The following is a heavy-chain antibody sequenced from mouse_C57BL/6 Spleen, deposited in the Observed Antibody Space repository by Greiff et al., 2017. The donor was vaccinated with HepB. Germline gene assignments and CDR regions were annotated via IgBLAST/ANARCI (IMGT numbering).Heavy chain of an antibody. J-gene: IGHJ2*01. CDR3: AISDYYDSSYPDY. V-gene: IGHV1-64*01. D-gene: IGHD1-1*01. CDR1: GYTFTSYW. Sequence: QVQLQQSGAELVKPGASVKLSCKASGYTFTSYWMHWVKQRPGQGLEWIGMIHPNSGSTNYNEKFKSKATLTVDKSSSAAYMKLSSLTSEDSAVYYCAISDYYDSSYPDYWGQGTTLTVSS. CDR2: IHPNSGST.